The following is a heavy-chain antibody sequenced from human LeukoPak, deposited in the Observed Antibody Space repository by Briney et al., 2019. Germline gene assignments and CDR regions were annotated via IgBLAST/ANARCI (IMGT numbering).Heavy chain of an antibody. CDR1: GFTFSSYA. D-gene: IGHD4/OR15-4a*01. CDR3: ARRAGAYSHHYDY. CDR2: ISYDGSNK. J-gene: IGHJ4*02. Sequence: GGSLRLSCAASGFTFSSYAMHWVRQAPGKGLEWVAVISYDGSNKYYADSVKGRFTISRDNSKNTLYLQMNSLRAEDTAVYYCARRAGAYSHHYDYWGQGTLVTVS. V-gene: IGHV3-30*14.